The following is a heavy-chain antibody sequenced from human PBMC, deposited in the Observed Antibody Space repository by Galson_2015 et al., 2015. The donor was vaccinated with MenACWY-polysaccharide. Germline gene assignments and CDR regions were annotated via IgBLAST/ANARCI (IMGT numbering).Heavy chain of an antibody. V-gene: IGHV4-30-4*01. CDR3: AREVGGLERFFDY. CDR2: IFSSGST. Sequence: LSLTCSVSGASISSGDYYWSWIRQPPGKGLEWIGYIFSSGSTSYNSSLKSRVSISADTSKSQFSLKLTSVTAADTAVYFCAREVGGLERFFDYWGQGALVPVSS. CDR1: GASISSGDYY. J-gene: IGHJ4*02. D-gene: IGHD5-24*01.